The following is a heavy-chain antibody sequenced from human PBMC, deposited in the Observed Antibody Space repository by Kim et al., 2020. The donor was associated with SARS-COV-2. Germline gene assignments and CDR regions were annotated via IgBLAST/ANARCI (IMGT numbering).Heavy chain of an antibody. J-gene: IGHJ6*02. CDR2: ISYDGSNK. CDR1: GFTFSSYG. D-gene: IGHD3-3*01. V-gene: IGHV3-30*18. CDR3: AKVWGVGYDFWSHYYYGMDV. Sequence: GGSLRLSCAASGFTFSSYGMHWVRQAPGKGLEWVAVISYDGSNKYYADSVKGRFTISRDNSKNTLYLQMNSLRAEDTAVYYCAKVWGVGYDFWSHYYYGMDVWGQGTTVTVSS.